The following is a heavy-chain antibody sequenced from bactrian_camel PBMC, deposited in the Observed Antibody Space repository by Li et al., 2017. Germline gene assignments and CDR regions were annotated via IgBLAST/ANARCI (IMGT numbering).Heavy chain of an antibody. CDR1: INHFIEYF. Sequence: HVQLVESGGGSVQAGGTLRLACVVSINHFIEYFVGWFRQAPGKEREGVGCIGSDGSTSYADSVKGRFNISRDNAKNTLYLQMNSLKPEDTAMHYCAADLRLPVMCSYWLTGYHHWSQGTQVTVS. J-gene: IGHJ4*01. CDR3: AADLRLPVMCSYWLTGYHH. V-gene: IGHV3S57*01. D-gene: IGHD1*01. CDR2: IGSDGST.